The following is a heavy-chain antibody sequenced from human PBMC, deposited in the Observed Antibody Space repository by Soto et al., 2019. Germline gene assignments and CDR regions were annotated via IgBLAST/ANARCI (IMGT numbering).Heavy chain of an antibody. J-gene: IGHJ6*03. CDR2: IWYDGSNK. D-gene: IGHD2-15*01. V-gene: IGHV3-33*06. CDR3: AKDLSQYCSGSSCYPRRYYYMDV. CDR1: GFTFSSYG. Sequence: GGSLRLSCAASGFTFSSYGMHWVRQAPGKGLEWVAVIWYDGSNKYYADSVKGRFTISRDNSKNTLYLQMNSLRAEDTAVYYCAKDLSQYCSGSSCYPRRYYYMDVWGKGTTVTVSS.